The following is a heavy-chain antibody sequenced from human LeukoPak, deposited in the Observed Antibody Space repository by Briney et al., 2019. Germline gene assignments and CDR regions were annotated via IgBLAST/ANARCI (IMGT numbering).Heavy chain of an antibody. CDR3: ARFPRILDY. CDR2: INQDGGET. CDR1: GSSFSVYW. Sequence: GGSLRLSCTASGSSFSVYWMTWVRQTPGNGLEWVANINQDGGETFYVDSVRGRFTISRDNAKNSLYLQMDSLRADDTAVYYCARFPRILDYWGQGTLVTVSS. J-gene: IGHJ4*02. D-gene: IGHD5-18*01. V-gene: IGHV3-7*04.